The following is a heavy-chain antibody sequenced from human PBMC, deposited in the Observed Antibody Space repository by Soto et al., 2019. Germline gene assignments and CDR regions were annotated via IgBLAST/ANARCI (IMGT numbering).Heavy chain of an antibody. D-gene: IGHD1-1*01. J-gene: IGHJ5*02. CDR1: GFIFTDYS. Sequence: QVQLVESGGGLVEPGGSLRLSCVASGFIFTDYSMTWIRQAPGKGLEWVSYITTGGETTLYADSVKGRFTISRHNAKNALSLEMSSLIVDAAAVYYWARDPNGRDGYNFAPWGPGTLASVSS. CDR2: ITTGGETT. CDR3: ARDPNGRDGYNFAP. V-gene: IGHV3-11*01.